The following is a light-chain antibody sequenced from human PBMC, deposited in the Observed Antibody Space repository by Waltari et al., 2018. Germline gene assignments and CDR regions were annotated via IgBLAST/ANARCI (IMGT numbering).Light chain of an antibody. CDR3: AAWDDSLSGVV. Sequence: QSVLTQPPSASGTPGQRVTLSCSGSGSNTGRHQVSWYQQPPGTAPKLLISRNDQRPSGVPGRFSGSKSGTSASLAISGLRSEDETDYYCAAWDDSLSGVVFGGGTKLTVL. J-gene: IGLJ2*01. V-gene: IGLV1-47*01. CDR1: GSNTGRHQ. CDR2: RND.